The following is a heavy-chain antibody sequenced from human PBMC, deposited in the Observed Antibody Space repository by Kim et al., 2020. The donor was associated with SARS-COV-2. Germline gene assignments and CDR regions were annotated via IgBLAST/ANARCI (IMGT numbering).Heavy chain of an antibody. J-gene: IGHJ4*02. CDR1: GGSFSGYY. D-gene: IGHD6-13*01. Sequence: SETLSLTCAVYGGSFSGYYWSWIRQPPGKGLEWIGEINHSGSTNYNPSLKSRVTISVDTSKNQFSLKLSSVTAADTAVYYCARTGYSSSWSSDYWGQGTLVTVSS. CDR2: INHSGST. CDR3: ARTGYSSSWSSDY. V-gene: IGHV4-34*01.